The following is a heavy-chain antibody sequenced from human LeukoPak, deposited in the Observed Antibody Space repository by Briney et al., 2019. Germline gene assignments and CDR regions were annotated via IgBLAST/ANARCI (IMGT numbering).Heavy chain of an antibody. CDR1: GGSISSGGYS. J-gene: IGHJ5*02. V-gene: IGHV4-30-2*01. D-gene: IGHD3-3*01. Sequence: SQTPSLTCAVSGGSISSGGYSWSWIRQPPGKGLEWIGYIYHSGSTYYNPSLKSRVTISVDRSKNQFSLKLSSVTAADTAVYYCARGDYDFWSGQGPWFDPWGQGTLVTVSS. CDR2: IYHSGST. CDR3: ARGDYDFWSGQGPWFDP.